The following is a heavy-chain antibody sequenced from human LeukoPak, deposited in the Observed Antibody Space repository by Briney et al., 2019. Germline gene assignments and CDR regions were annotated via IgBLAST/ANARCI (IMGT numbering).Heavy chain of an antibody. CDR3: ASGPGYSSSWYFDY. CDR1: GFTFSDYY. D-gene: IGHD6-13*01. V-gene: IGHV3-11*04. Sequence: GGSLRLSCAASGFTFSDYYMSWIRQAPGKGLEWVSYISSSGSTMYYADSVKGRFTISRDNAKNSLYLQMNSLRAEDTAVYYCASGPGYSSSWYFDYWGQGTLVTVSS. J-gene: IGHJ4*02. CDR2: ISSSGSTM.